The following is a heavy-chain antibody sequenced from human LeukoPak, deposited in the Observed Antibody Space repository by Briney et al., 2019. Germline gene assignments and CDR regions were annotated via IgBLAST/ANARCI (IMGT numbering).Heavy chain of an antibody. V-gene: IGHV1-2*02. CDR2: IHPNSGGT. J-gene: IGHJ5*02. Sequence: ASVKVSCKASGYSFTTYGMNWVPQAPGQGLEWMGWIHPNSGGTNYAQKFQGRVTMTRDTSISTAYMELSSLRFEDTAVYYCARIVPTPSWGQGTLVTVSS. CDR1: GYSFTTYG. CDR3: ARIVPTPS. D-gene: IGHD2-15*01.